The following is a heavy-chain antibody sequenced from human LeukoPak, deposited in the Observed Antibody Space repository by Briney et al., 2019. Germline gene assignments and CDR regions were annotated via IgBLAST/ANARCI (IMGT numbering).Heavy chain of an antibody. Sequence: ASVKVSCKASGGTFSSYAISWVRQAPGQGREWRGWINAYNGNKNYAQKLQGRVTMTTDTSTRPAYLELRSLRPDDTAVYYCAPYYYDRGFDYWGQGPLVRVSS. CDR3: APYYYDRGFDY. CDR2: INAYNGNK. J-gene: IGHJ4*02. V-gene: IGHV1-18*01. CDR1: GGTFSSYA. D-gene: IGHD3-22*01.